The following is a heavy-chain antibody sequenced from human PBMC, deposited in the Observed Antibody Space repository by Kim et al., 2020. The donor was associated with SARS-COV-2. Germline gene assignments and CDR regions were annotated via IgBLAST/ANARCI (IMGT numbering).Heavy chain of an antibody. D-gene: IGHD3-22*01. J-gene: IGHJ3*02. CDR2: IIPIFGTA. Sequence: SVKVSCKASGGTFSSYAISWVRQAPGQGLEWMGGIIPIFGTANYAQKFQGRVTITADESTSTAYMELSSLRSEDTAVYYCARDFKQYYYDTPDAFDIWGQGTMVTVSS. CDR1: GGTFSSYA. V-gene: IGHV1-69*13. CDR3: ARDFKQYYYDTPDAFDI.